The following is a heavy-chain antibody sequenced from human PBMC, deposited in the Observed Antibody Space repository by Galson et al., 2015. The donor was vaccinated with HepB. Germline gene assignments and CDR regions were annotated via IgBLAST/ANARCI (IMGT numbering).Heavy chain of an antibody. Sequence: VKVSCKVSGYTFTDYHMHWVQQAPGKGLEWMGLVDPEDGETIYAEKFQGRVTITADTSTDTAYMELSSLRSEDTAVYYCATRPRIAVAGSWAFDIWGQGTMVTVSS. CDR2: VDPEDGET. CDR1: GYTFTDYH. J-gene: IGHJ3*02. D-gene: IGHD6-19*01. CDR3: ATRPRIAVAGSWAFDI. V-gene: IGHV1-69-2*01.